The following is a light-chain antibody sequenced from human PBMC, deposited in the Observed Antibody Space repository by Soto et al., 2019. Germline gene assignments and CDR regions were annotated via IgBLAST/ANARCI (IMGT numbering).Light chain of an antibody. J-gene: IGLJ2*01. CDR3: SSYTSSSHVV. V-gene: IGLV2-14*01. Sequence: QSALTQPASVSGSPGQSITISCTGTSSDVGGYNYVSWYQQQPGKAPKLLIYDVSNRPSGVSNRFSGSKSGNTASLTMSGLQAEDEAYYYCSSYTSSSHVVFGGGTKVTVL. CDR1: SSDVGGYNY. CDR2: DVS.